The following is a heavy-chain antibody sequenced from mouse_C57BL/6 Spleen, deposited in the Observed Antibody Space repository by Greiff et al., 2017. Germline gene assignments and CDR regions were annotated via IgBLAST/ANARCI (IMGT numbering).Heavy chain of an antibody. J-gene: IGHJ4*01. D-gene: IGHD1-1*01. CDR2: ISYDGSN. Sequence: ESGPGLVKPSQSLSLTCSVTGYSITSGYYWNWIRQFPGNKLEWMGYISYDGSNNYNPSLKNRISITRDTSKNQFFLKLNSVTTEDTATYYCASPYYGSSYAMDYWGQGTSVTVSS. V-gene: IGHV3-6*01. CDR1: GYSITSGYY. CDR3: ASPYYGSSYAMDY.